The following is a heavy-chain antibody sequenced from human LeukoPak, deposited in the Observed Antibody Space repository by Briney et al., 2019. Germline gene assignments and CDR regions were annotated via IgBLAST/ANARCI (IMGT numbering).Heavy chain of an antibody. CDR3: ARVNPVNYYDSSGYGPNFDY. CDR2: INHSGST. CDR1: GGSFSGYY. D-gene: IGHD3-22*01. V-gene: IGHV4-34*01. J-gene: IGHJ4*02. Sequence: SETLSLTCAVYGGSFSGYYWSWIRQPPGKGLEWIGEINHSGSTNYNPSLKSRVTISVDTSKNQFSLKLSSVTAADTAVYYCARVNPVNYYDSSGYGPNFDYWGQRTLVTVSS.